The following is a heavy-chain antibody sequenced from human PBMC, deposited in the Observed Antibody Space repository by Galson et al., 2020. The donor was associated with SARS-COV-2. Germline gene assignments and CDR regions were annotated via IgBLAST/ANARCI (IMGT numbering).Heavy chain of an antibody. Sequence: GGSLRLSCAASGFTFSSYGMHWVRQAPGKGLEWVAVIWYDGSNKYYADSVKGRFTISRDNSKNTLYLQMNSLRAEDTAVYYCARDMFAYDSSGYYDYYYYGMDVWGQGTTVTVSS. D-gene: IGHD3-22*01. J-gene: IGHJ6*02. V-gene: IGHV3-33*01. CDR3: ARDMFAYDSSGYYDYYYYGMDV. CDR1: GFTFSSYG. CDR2: IWYDGSNK.